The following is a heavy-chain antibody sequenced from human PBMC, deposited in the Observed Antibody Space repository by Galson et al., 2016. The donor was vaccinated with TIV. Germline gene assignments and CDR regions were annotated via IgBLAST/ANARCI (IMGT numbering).Heavy chain of an antibody. CDR1: GGTFTKYA. D-gene: IGHD3-3*01. CDR2: IIPIFRIP. CDR3: TREFDFWSGEAG. V-gene: IGHV1-69*01. Sequence: KVSCKASGGTFTKYAISWVRQAPGHGFEWVGGIIPIFRIPKYAQRFQGRVTITADEFMSTSYLELSSLKAEDTAMYYCTREFDFWSGEAGWGQGTLVTVSS. J-gene: IGHJ4*02.